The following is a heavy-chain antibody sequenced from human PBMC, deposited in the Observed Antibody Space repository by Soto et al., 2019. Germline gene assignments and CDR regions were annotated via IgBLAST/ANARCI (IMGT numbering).Heavy chain of an antibody. V-gene: IGHV4-61*08. CDR1: GGSVTSGGYY. D-gene: IGHD6-6*01. CDR3: ARVDVWVSARRYFDY. CDR2: NHYSGST. Sequence: PSETLSLTCTVSGGSVTSGGYYWSWIRQPPGKGLEWIGYNHYSGSTDYNPSLKSRVTISVDTSKNQFSLKLNSVTAADTAIYYCARVDVWVSARRYFDYWGQGTLVTGSS. J-gene: IGHJ4*02.